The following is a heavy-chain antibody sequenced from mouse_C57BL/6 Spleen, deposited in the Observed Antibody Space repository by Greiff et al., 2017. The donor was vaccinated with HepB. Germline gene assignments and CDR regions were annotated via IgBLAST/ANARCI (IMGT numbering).Heavy chain of an antibody. D-gene: IGHD1-1*01. V-gene: IGHV5-16*01. CDR1: GFTFSDYY. Sequence: LKESEGGLVQPGSSMKLSCTASGFTFSDYYMAWVRQVPEKGLEWVANINYDGSSTYYLDSLKSRFIISRDNAKNILYLQMSSLKSEDTATYYCARGYYGSSYVGNAMDYWGQGTSVTVSS. CDR3: ARGYYGSSYVGNAMDY. J-gene: IGHJ4*01. CDR2: INYDGSST.